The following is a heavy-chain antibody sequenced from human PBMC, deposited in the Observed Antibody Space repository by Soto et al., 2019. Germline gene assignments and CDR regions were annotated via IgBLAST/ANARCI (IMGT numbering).Heavy chain of an antibody. CDR1: GFTFGDYA. V-gene: IGHV3-49*03. CDR2: IRSKAYGGTT. J-gene: IGHJ3*02. Sequence: PGGPLRLSCRASGFTFGDYAMSWFRQAPGKGLEWVGFIRSKAYGGTTEYAASVKGRFTISRDDSKSIAYLQMNSLKTEDTAVYYCTREDRYYDYVWGSYLTDAFDIWGQGTMVTVSS. CDR3: TREDRYYDYVWGSYLTDAFDI. D-gene: IGHD3-16*02.